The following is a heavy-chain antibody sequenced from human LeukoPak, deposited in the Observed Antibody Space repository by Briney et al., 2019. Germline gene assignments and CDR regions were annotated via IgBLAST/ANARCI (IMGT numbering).Heavy chain of an antibody. V-gene: IGHV3-48*03. CDR3: AKRALLGFGELYYFDY. D-gene: IGHD3-10*01. J-gene: IGHJ4*02. Sequence: PGGSLRLSCAASGFTFRSYEMNWVRQAPGKGLEWVSYISSSDSSTHYADSVKGRFTISRDNAKNSLYLQMNSLRAEDTAVYYCAKRALLGFGELYYFDYWGQGTLVTVSS. CDR1: GFTFRSYE. CDR2: ISSSDSST.